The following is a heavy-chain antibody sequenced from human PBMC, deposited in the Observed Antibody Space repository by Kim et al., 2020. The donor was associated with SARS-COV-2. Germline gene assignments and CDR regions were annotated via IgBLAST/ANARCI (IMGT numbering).Heavy chain of an antibody. CDR2: INNYNGNT. J-gene: IGHJ4*03. CDR1: DYTFTNYG. D-gene: IGHD2-15*01. CDR3: ATDQRPGDGSCYSEY. V-gene: IGHV1-18*01. Sequence: ASVKVSCKAPDYTFTNYGINWVRQAPGQGLEWMGWINNYNGNTNTRFAQRLQARVTLTTDTSTSTAYMELRSLGPDDTAVYYCATDQRPGDGSCYSEYWG.